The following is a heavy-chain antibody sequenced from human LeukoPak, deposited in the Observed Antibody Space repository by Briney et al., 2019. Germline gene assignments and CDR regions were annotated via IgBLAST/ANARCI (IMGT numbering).Heavy chain of an antibody. CDR1: GFISSSYW. CDR2: IKQDGSER. V-gene: IGHV3-7*03. CDR3: ARNNGMDV. Sequence: GGSLRLSCAASGFISSSYWMSWVRQAPGKGLEWVANIKQDGSERYYGDSVKGRFTISKDNAKNSLYLQMNSLRAEDTALYHCARNNGMDVWGQGTTVIVSS. J-gene: IGHJ6*02.